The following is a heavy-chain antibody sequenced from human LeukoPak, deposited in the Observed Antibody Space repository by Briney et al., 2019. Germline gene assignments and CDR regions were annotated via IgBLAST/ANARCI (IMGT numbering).Heavy chain of an antibody. CDR1: GVSFIGYY. V-gene: IGHV4-34*01. CDR3: ARDRPDYDSLAGSFKGLPDLDF. Sequence: SETLSLTCAAYGVSFIGYYWGWIRQPPGKGLDWIGEINPRGSTNVNPSLKSRVTMSVDTPKNQSSLKLSYVTAAETAVYYCARDRPDYDSLAGSFKGLPDLDFWGHGTLVTVSS. CDR2: INPRGST. J-gene: IGHJ4*01. D-gene: IGHD3-9*01.